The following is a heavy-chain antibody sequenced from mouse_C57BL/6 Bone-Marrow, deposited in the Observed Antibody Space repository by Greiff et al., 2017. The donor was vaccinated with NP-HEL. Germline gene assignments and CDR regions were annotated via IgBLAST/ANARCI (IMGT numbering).Heavy chain of an antibody. CDR2: IHPNSGST. CDR1: GYTFTSYW. CDR3: ANTFYGSSGYYAMDY. J-gene: IGHJ4*01. V-gene: IGHV1-64*01. Sequence: QVQLKQPGAELVKPGASVKLSCKASGYTFTSYWMHWVKQRPGQGLEWIGMIHPNSGSTNYNEKFKSKATLTVDKSSSTAYMQLSSLTSEDSAVYYCANTFYGSSGYYAMDYWGQGTSVTVSS. D-gene: IGHD1-1*01.